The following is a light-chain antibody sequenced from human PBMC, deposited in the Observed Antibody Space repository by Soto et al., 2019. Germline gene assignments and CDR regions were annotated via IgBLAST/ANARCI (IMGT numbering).Light chain of an antibody. V-gene: IGLV2-14*01. CDR3: SSYTSSSIYYV. CDR1: SSDVGGYNY. Sequence: QSALTQPASVSGSHGQSITISCTGTSSDVGGYNYVSWYQQHPGKAPKLMIYEVSNRPSGVSNRFSGSKSCNTASLTISGLQAEDEADYYCSSYTSSSIYYVFGTGTQLTVL. CDR2: EVS. J-gene: IGLJ1*01.